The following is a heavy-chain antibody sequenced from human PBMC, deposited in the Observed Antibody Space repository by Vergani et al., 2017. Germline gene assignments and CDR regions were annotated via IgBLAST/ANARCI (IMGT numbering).Heavy chain of an antibody. J-gene: IGHJ4*02. CDR1: GGTFSSYT. D-gene: IGHD3-22*01. CDR3: AKGYDSSGYYFFDY. CDR2: IIPILGIA. V-gene: IGHV1-69*02. Sequence: QVQLVQSGAEVKKPGSSVKVSCKASGGTFSSYTISWVRQAPGQGLEWMGRIIPILGIANYAQKFQGRVTITADKSTSTAYMELSSLRSEDTALYYCAKGYDSSGYYFFDYWGQGTMVTVSS.